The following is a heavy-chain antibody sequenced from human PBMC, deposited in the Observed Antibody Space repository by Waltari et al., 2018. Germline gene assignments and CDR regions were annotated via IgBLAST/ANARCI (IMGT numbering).Heavy chain of an antibody. V-gene: IGHV4-34*01. CDR2: INHSGST. D-gene: IGHD3-16*01. J-gene: IGHJ6*02. Sequence: QVQLQQWGAGLLKPSEPLSLTCAVYGGSFSGYSWRWIRQPPGKGLEWIGEINHSGSTNYNPSLKSRVTISVDTSKNQFSLKLSSVTAADTAVYYCARLWGGKGGYYYYGMDVWGQGTTVTVSS. CDR1: GGSFSGYS. CDR3: ARLWGGKGGYYYYGMDV.